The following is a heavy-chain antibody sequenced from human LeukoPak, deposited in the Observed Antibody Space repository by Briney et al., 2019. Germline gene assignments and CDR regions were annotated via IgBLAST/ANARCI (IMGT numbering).Heavy chain of an antibody. Sequence: SETLSLTCTVSGGSISSSSYYWGWLRQPPGKGLEWLGSIYYSGSTYYNPSLKSRVTISVDTSKNQFSLKLSSVTAADTAVYYCAREGSSWYDYWGQGTLVTVSS. CDR3: AREGSSWYDY. J-gene: IGHJ4*02. V-gene: IGHV4-39*07. CDR1: GGSISSSSYY. CDR2: IYYSGST. D-gene: IGHD6-13*01.